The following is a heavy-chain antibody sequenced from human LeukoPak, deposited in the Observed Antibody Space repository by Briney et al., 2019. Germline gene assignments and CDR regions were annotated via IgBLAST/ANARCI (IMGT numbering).Heavy chain of an antibody. V-gene: IGHV1-2*02. CDR2: INPKSGGT. Sequence: ASVKVSCKASGYTFTGYYIHWVRQAPGQGLEWMGWINPKSGGTNYAQRFQVRVTMTRDTPISTAYMELSSLRSDDTAVYYCAKDFNFRSGWYYFDYWGQGTLVTVSS. CDR1: GYTFTGYY. CDR3: AKDFNFRSGWYYFDY. J-gene: IGHJ4*02. D-gene: IGHD6-19*01.